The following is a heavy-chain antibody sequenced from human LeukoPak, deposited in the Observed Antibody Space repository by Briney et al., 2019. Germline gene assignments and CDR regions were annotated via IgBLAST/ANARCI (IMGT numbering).Heavy chain of an antibody. D-gene: IGHD1-26*01. CDR1: GGSMSSSSYY. CDR2: IYYSGST. Sequence: SETLSLTCTVSGGSMSSSSYYWGWIRQPPGKGLEWIGNIYYSGSTYYNPSLKSRVTISVDTSKNQFSLKLSSVTAADTAVYYCARGVSGSHYYYYYYYMDVWGKGTTVTVSS. CDR3: ARGVSGSHYYYYYYYMDV. J-gene: IGHJ6*03. V-gene: IGHV4-39*07.